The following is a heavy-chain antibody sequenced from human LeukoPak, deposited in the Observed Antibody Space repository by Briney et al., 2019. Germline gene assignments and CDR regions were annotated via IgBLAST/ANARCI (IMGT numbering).Heavy chain of an antibody. CDR2: INHSGST. CDR3: ARGRQLVLYYYYYYMDV. Sequence: SETLSLTCAVYGGSFSGYYWSWIRQPPGKGLEWIGEINHSGSTNYNPSLKSRVTISVDTSKNQFSLKLSSVTAADTAVYYCARGRQLVLYYYYYYMDVWGKGTTVTVSS. D-gene: IGHD6-6*01. CDR1: GGSFSGYY. V-gene: IGHV4-34*01. J-gene: IGHJ6*03.